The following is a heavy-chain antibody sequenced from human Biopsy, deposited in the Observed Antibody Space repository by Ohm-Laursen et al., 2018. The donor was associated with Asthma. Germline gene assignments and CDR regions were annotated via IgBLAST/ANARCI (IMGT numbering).Heavy chain of an antibody. J-gene: IGHJ6*02. CDR1: GGTFRTYA. D-gene: IGHD3-16*01. CDR3: ARVDAIMISGDFYFYSGFDL. Sequence: SVKVSCEASGGTFRTYAFNWVRQAPGQGLEWMGGIIPMYGVPKVAQKFQGRVTITADESTSTAYMEMSSLRSEDTAVYYCARVDAIMISGDFYFYSGFDLWGQGTTVRVSS. CDR2: IIPMYGVP. V-gene: IGHV1-69*13.